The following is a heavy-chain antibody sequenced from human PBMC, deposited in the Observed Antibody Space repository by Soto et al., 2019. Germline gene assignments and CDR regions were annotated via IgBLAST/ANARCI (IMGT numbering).Heavy chain of an antibody. CDR1: GGSISSGGYY. V-gene: IGHV4-31*03. CDR2: IYYSGST. Sequence: SETLSLTCTVSGGSISSGGYYWSWIRQHPGKGLEWIGYIYYSGSTYYNPSLKSRVTISVDTSKNQFSLKLSSVTAADTAVYYCARAGEGWFDPWGQGTLVTVTS. D-gene: IGHD3-16*01. J-gene: IGHJ5*02. CDR3: ARAGEGWFDP.